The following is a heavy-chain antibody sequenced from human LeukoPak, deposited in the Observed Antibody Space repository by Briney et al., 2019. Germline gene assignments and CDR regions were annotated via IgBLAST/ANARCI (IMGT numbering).Heavy chain of an antibody. J-gene: IGHJ4*02. CDR1: GFIFNNYG. CDR3: AKDVRSGYFDY. D-gene: IGHD3-22*01. CDR2: IYSDGSKQ. V-gene: IGHV3-33*06. Sequence: GGSLRLSCAASGFIFNNYGMHWVRQAPGKGLEWVAVIYSDGSKQNYADSVKGRFPISRDDSKNTVYLQMNSLRADDTAVYYCAKDVRSGYFDYWGQGTLVTVSS.